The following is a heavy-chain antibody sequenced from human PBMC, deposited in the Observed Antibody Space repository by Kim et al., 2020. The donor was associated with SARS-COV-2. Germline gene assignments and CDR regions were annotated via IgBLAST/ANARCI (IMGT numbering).Heavy chain of an antibody. Sequence: VDSVKGRFTISRDNAKKSLYLQMNSLRAEDTAVYYCTRGGRVSGWYEFDHWGQGAQVTVSP. J-gene: IGHJ4*02. CDR3: TRGGRVSGWYEFDH. D-gene: IGHD6-19*01. V-gene: IGHV3-7*01.